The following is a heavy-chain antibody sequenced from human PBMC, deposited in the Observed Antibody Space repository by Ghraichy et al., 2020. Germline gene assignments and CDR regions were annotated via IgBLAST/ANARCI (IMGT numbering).Heavy chain of an antibody. CDR3: AKSPYLGSGRFGDRDGDKEYYYYGMDV. D-gene: IGHD3-10*01. J-gene: IGHJ6*02. Sequence: AGSLRLSCAASGFTFSSYAMSWVRQAPGKGLEWVSAISGSGGSTYYADSVKGRFTISRDNSKNTLYLQMNSLRAEDTAVYYCAKSPYLGSGRFGDRDGDKEYYYYGMDVWGQGTTVTVSS. CDR2: ISGSGGST. V-gene: IGHV3-23*01. CDR1: GFTFSSYA.